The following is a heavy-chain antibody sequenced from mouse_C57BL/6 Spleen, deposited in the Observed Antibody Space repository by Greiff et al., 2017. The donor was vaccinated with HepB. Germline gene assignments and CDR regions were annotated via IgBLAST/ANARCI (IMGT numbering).Heavy chain of an antibody. V-gene: IGHV1-82*01. CDR2: IYPGDGDT. CDR3: SRSWGYYAMDY. CDR1: GYAFSSSW. Sequence: QVQLQQSGPELVKPGASVKISCKASGYAFSSSWMNWVKQRPGKGLEWIGRIYPGDGDTNYNGKFKGKATLTADKSSSTAYMQLSSLTSEDSAVYFWSRSWGYYAMDYWGQGTSVTVSS. J-gene: IGHJ4*01.